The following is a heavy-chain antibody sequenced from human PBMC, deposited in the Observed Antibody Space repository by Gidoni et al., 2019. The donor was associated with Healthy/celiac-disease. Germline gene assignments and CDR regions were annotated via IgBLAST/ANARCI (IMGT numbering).Heavy chain of an antibody. D-gene: IGHD5-18*01. CDR2: IKQDGSEK. V-gene: IGHV3-7*03. CDR3: ARDEYSYGYGCVY. CDR1: GFTFSSDW. Sequence: EVQLVESGGGLVQPGGSLRLSCAASGFTFSSDWMSWVRQAPGEGLEWVANIKQDGSEKYYVDSVKGRFTISRDNAKNSLYLQMNSLRAEDTAVYYCARDEYSYGYGCVYWGQGTLVTVSS. J-gene: IGHJ4*02.